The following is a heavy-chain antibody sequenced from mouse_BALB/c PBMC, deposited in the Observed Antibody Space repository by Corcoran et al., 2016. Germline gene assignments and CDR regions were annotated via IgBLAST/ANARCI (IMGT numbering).Heavy chain of an antibody. CDR3: ARYGYYVRDY. CDR2: INP. Sequence: EVQLQQSGPELVKPGASVKMSCKTSGYTFTEYTMHWVKQSHGKSLEWIGGINPTLTVEKSSSTAYMELRSLTSEDSAVYYCARYGYYVRDYWGQGTTLTVSS. J-gene: IGHJ2*01. CDR1: GYTFTEYT. V-gene: IGHV1-22*01. D-gene: IGHD2-3*01.